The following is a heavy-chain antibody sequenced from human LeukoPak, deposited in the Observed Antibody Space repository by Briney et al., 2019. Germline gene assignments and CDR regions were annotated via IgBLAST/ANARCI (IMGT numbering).Heavy chain of an antibody. D-gene: IGHD1-26*01. V-gene: IGHV1-69*04. CDR3: ARVSRGFSGSYHSTYYFDY. Sequence: ASVKVSCKASGGTFSSYAISWVRQAPGQGLEWMGRIIPILGIANYAQKFQGRVTMTRNTSISTAYMELSSLRSEDTAVYYCARVSRGFSGSYHSTYYFDYWGQGTLVTVSP. CDR1: GGTFSSYA. CDR2: IIPILGIA. J-gene: IGHJ4*02.